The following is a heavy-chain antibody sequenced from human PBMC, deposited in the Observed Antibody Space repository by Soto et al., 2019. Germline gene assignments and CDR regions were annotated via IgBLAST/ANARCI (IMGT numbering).Heavy chain of an antibody. D-gene: IGHD3-3*01. J-gene: IGHJ5*02. CDR1: GFTFSDYY. V-gene: IGHV3-11*01. CDR3: ARVDFWSGYYDFWFDP. CDR2: ISSSGSTI. Sequence: GGSLRLSCAASGFTFSDYYMSWIRQAPGKGLEWVSYISSSGSTIYYADSVKGRFTISRDNAKNSLYLQMNSLRAEDTAVYYCARVDFWSGYYDFWFDPWGQGTLVTVSS.